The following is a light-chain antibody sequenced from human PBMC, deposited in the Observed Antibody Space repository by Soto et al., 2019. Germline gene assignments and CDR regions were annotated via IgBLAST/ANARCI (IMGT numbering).Light chain of an antibody. CDR1: QSVSDN. J-gene: IGKJ2*01. V-gene: IGKV3-15*01. Sequence: SPATLSVSPGERATLSCRARQSVSDNLAWYQQRPGQAPRLLIHGASTRATGIPARFSGSGYGREFTLTISSLQSEDVAVYYCQQYNFWLYTFGQGA. CDR3: QQYNFWLYT. CDR2: GAS.